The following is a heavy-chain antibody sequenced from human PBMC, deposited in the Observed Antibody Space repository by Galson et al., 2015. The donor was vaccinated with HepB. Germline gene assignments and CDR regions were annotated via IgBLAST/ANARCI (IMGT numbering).Heavy chain of an antibody. J-gene: IGHJ4*02. V-gene: IGHV4-59*01. D-gene: IGHD5-18*01. CDR2: IYYSGST. CDR1: GGSISSNY. CDR3: ARGDSYGNFRY. Sequence: TLSLTCTVSGGSISSNYWSWIRQPPGKGLEWIGYIYYSGSTKYNPSLKSRVTISVQTSKNQFSLKLSSVTAADTAVYYCARGDSYGNFRYWGQGTLVTVSS.